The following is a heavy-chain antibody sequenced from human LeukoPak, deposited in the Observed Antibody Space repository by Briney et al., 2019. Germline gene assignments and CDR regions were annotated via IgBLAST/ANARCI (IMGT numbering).Heavy chain of an antibody. CDR2: IDPNSGGT. Sequence: ASVKVSCKASGYTFTGYYIHWVRQAPGQGLEWTGWIDPNSGGTNYAQKFQGRVTMTRDTSITTAYMEMTRVRSDDTAVYYCARDLAPPPYYYGTGCPDDWGQGTLVTVSS. D-gene: IGHD3-10*01. V-gene: IGHV1-2*02. CDR3: ARDLAPPPYYYGTGCPDD. J-gene: IGHJ4*02. CDR1: GYTFTGYY.